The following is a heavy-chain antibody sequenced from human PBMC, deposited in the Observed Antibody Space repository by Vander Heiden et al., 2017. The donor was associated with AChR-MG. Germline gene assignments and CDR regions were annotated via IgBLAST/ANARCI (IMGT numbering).Heavy chain of an antibody. CDR2: IMPIFGTA. V-gene: IGHV1-69*01. CDR3: ARGPMTTDPYYYYYYMDV. D-gene: IGHD1-1*01. J-gene: IGHJ6*03. CDR1: GGTSGSHG. Sequence: QVQLVQSGAEGKKPGSSVKLSGKVSGGTSGSHGVGWVRQAPGQGLEWMGGIMPIFGTANYAQKFQGRVTITADESTSTAYMELSSLRSEDTAVYYCARGPMTTDPYYYYYYMDVWGKGTTVTVSS.